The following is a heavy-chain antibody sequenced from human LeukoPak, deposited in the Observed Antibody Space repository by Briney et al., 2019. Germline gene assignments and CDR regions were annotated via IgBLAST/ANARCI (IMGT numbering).Heavy chain of an antibody. Sequence: PGGSLRLSCAASGFTFSNYAMTWVRQAPGKGLEWVAVIWHDGSNTYYADSVKGRFLLSRDNSLNTLYLQMNGLRAEDTAVYYCARDSDYGDGFDYWGQGTLVTVSS. D-gene: IGHD4-17*01. CDR1: GFTFSNYA. CDR2: IWHDGSNT. CDR3: ARDSDYGDGFDY. V-gene: IGHV3-33*08. J-gene: IGHJ4*02.